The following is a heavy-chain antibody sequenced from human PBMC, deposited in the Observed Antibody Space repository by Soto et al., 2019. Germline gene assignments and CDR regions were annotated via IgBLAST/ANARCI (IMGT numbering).Heavy chain of an antibody. Sequence: GGSLILSCAASGFTFSSDFMHWVRQAPGKGLEWVAVIWYDGSNKYYADSVKGRFTISRDNSKNTLYLQMNSLGAEDTAVYYCAREYSSSFTLFDYWGQGTLVTVSS. CDR3: AREYSSSFTLFDY. CDR1: GFTFSSDF. D-gene: IGHD6-6*01. J-gene: IGHJ4*02. V-gene: IGHV3-33*01. CDR2: IWYDGSNK.